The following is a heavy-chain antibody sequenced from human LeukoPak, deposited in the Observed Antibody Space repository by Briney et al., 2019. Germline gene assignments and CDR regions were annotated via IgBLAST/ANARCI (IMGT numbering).Heavy chain of an antibody. D-gene: IGHD6-13*01. Sequence: GGSLRLSCAASGFTFSSYAMSWVRQAPGKGLEWVSAISGSGGSTYYADSVKGRFTISRDNSKNTLYLQMNSLRAEDTAVYYCGKSRSGIAAAGTNYWGQGTLVTVSS. CDR3: GKSRSGIAAAGTNY. CDR2: ISGSGGST. CDR1: GFTFSSYA. V-gene: IGHV3-23*01. J-gene: IGHJ4*02.